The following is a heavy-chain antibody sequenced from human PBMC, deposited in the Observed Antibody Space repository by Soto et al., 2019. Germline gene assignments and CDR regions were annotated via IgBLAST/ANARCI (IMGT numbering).Heavy chain of an antibody. J-gene: IGHJ4*02. CDR3: ARARGIAARPDYFDY. Sequence: PGGSLRLSCAASGFTFSSYAMHWVRQAPGKGLEWVAVISYDGSNKYYADSVKGRFTISRDNSKNTLYLQMNSLRAEDTAVYYCARARGIAARPDYFDYWGQGTLVTVSS. V-gene: IGHV3-30-3*01. CDR2: ISYDGSNK. CDR1: GFTFSSYA. D-gene: IGHD6-6*01.